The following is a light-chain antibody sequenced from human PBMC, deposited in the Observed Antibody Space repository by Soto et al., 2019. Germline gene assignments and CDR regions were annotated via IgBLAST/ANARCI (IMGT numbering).Light chain of an antibody. CDR1: QSVSSSS. V-gene: IGKV3-20*01. Sequence: EILLTQSPGTLSLSPGERATLSCRASQSVSSSSLAWYQQRPGQPPRLLIYGASSRATGIPDRFSGSGSGTDFTLSISRLEPEDFALYYCQQYGASPFTFGGGTKVDIK. CDR2: GAS. CDR3: QQYGASPFT. J-gene: IGKJ4*01.